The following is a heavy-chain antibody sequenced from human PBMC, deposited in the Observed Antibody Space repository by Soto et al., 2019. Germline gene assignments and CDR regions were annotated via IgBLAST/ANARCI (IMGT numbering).Heavy chain of an antibody. CDR1: GGSISSYY. D-gene: IGHD6-25*01. CDR2: IYYSGST. J-gene: IGHJ4*02. Sequence: SETLSLTCTVSGGSISSYYWSWIRQPPGKGLERIGYIYYSGSTNYNPSLKSRVTISVDTSKNQFSLKLSSVTAADTAVYYCAREGPALDYWGQGTLVTVSS. CDR3: AREGPALDY. V-gene: IGHV4-59*01.